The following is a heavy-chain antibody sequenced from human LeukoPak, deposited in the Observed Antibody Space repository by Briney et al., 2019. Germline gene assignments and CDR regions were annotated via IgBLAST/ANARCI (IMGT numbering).Heavy chain of an antibody. D-gene: IGHD2-2*01. Sequence: GESLKISCKGSGYSFTSYWIGWVRQMPGKGLEWMGIIYPGDSDTRYSPSFQGQVTISADKSISTAYLQWSSLKASDTAMYYCARHRMDSMGDVVVVPAAMRIGNWFDPWGQGTLVTVSS. V-gene: IGHV5-51*01. J-gene: IGHJ5*02. CDR1: GYSFTSYW. CDR2: IYPGDSDT. CDR3: ARHRMDSMGDVVVVPAAMRIGNWFDP.